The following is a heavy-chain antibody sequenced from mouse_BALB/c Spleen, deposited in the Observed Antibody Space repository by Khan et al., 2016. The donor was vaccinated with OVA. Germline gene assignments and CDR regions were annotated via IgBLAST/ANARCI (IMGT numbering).Heavy chain of an antibody. V-gene: IGHV14-3*02. Sequence: EVELVESGAELVKPGASVKLSCTASGFNIKDTYIHWVKQRPKQGLEWIGRITPANGKTEYDPKFQGKATMRAETSSNTAYLQLSSVTSADTVVSYGVRPSYGSRNIDVWGAGTTVTVSS. J-gene: IGHJ1*01. CDR3: VRPSYGSRNIDV. D-gene: IGHD1-1*02. CDR2: ITPANGKT. CDR1: GFNIKDTY.